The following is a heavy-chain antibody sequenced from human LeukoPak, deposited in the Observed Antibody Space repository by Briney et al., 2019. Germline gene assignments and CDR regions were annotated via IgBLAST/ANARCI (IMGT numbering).Heavy chain of an antibody. J-gene: IGHJ6*03. CDR1: GYTFTSYG. CDR3: ARRTLRNTAMVTNYYYYYMDV. Sequence: ASVKVSCKASGYTFTSYGISWVRQAPGQGLEWMGWISAYNGNTNYAQKLQGRVTMTTDTSTSTAYMELRSLRSDDTAVYYCARRTLRNTAMVTNYYYYYMDVWGKGTTVTISS. V-gene: IGHV1-18*01. CDR2: ISAYNGNT. D-gene: IGHD5-18*01.